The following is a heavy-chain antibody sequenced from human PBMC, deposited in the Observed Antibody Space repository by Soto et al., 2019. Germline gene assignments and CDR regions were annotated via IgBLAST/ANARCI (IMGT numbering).Heavy chain of an antibody. J-gene: IGHJ5*02. CDR3: ARLNVVVVPAAMIWFDP. D-gene: IGHD2-2*01. V-gene: IGHV5-51*01. CDR2: IYPRDSET. CDR1: GYTFTSYS. Sequence: PGGTLKISCKVSGYTFTSYSIGWVRQMPGKHLEWRGIIYPRDSETRYSPSFHDHVTIPTSKSISTAYLQWSSLKASDTAMYYCARLNVVVVPAAMIWFDPWGQGTLVTVSS.